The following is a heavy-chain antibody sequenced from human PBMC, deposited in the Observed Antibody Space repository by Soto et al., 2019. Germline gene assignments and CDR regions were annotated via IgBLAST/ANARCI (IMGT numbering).Heavy chain of an antibody. CDR3: ARDEGGSYVY. CDR2: ARNKANSYAT. J-gene: IGHJ4*02. CDR1: GFTFSEYY. Sequence: EVQLVESGGGLVQPGGSLRLSCAASGFTFSEYYMDWVRQAPGKGLEWVGRARNKANSYATEYVASVKDRFTISRDESKSTLYLQMSSLKTEDTAVCYCARDEGGSYVYWGQGTLVTVSS. D-gene: IGHD1-26*01. V-gene: IGHV3-72*01.